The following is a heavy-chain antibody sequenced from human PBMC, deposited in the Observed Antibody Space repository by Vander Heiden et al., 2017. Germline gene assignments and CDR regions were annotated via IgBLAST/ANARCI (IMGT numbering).Heavy chain of an antibody. CDR2: IYSGGST. Sequence: EVQLVESGGGLIQPGGSLRLSCAASGFTVSSNYMSGVRQAPGKGLGWVSFIYSGGSTYYADSVKGRFTISRDNSKNTLYLQMNSLRAEDTAVYYCARSGYSYGYNYWGQGTLVTVSS. J-gene: IGHJ4*02. V-gene: IGHV3-53*01. CDR1: GFTVSSNY. D-gene: IGHD5-18*01. CDR3: ARSGYSYGYNY.